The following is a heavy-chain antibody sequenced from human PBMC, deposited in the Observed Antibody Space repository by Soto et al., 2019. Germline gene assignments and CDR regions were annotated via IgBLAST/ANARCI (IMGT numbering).Heavy chain of an antibody. V-gene: IGHV3-72*01. CDR1: GFTFSDHY. CDR2: IRNKANSYTT. CDR3: PSARFGELKYFDY. D-gene: IGHD3-10*01. Sequence: EVQLVESGGGLVQPGGSLRLSWAASGFTFSDHYMEWVRQAPGKGLAWVGRIRNKANSYTTEYGASVKGRFTISRDDSRTSLSLQMNSLKTEDTAVYYWPSARFGELKYFDYWCQGALGTFSA. J-gene: IGHJ4*02.